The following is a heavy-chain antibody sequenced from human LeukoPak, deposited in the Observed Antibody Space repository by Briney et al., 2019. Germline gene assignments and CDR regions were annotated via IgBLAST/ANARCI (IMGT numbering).Heavy chain of an antibody. CDR1: GFTFSSYA. CDR3: AKDVGIAVAGTPYYFDY. D-gene: IGHD6-19*01. J-gene: IGHJ4*02. CDR2: ISGSGGST. Sequence: GGSLRLSCAASGFTFSSYAMCWVRQAPGKGLEWVSAISGSGGSTYYADSVKGRFTISRDNSKNTLYLQMNSLRAEDTAVYYCAKDVGIAVAGTPYYFDYWGQGTLVTVSS. V-gene: IGHV3-23*01.